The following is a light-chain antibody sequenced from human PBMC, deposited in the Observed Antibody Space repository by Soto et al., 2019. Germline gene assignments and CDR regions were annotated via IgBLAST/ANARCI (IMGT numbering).Light chain of an antibody. CDR1: QSVSNN. J-gene: IGKJ4*01. CDR3: QQYTNWPLT. V-gene: IGKV3D-15*01. Sequence: EIVMTQSPATLSVSPGERATLSCRASQSVSNNLAWYQQKPGQAPRLLIYGASTRATVIPARFSGTGSGTEFTLTISSLQSEDFAVYYCQQYTNWPLTFGGGTKVEIK. CDR2: GAS.